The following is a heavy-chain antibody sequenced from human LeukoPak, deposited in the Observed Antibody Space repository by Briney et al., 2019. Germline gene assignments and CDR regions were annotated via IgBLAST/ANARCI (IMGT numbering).Heavy chain of an antibody. CDR1: GFTFSSYS. J-gene: IGHJ4*02. CDR2: ISSSSSYI. Sequence: GGSLRLSCAASGFTFSSYSMNWVRQAPGKGLEWVSSISSSSSYIYYADSVKGRFTISRGNAKNSLYLQMNSLRAEDTAVYYCARDRTGDCDYWGQGTLVTVSS. D-gene: IGHD3/OR15-3a*01. V-gene: IGHV3-21*01. CDR3: ARDRTGDCDY.